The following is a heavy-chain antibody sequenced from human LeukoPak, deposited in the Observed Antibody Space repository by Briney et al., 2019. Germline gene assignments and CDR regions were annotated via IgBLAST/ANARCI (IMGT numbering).Heavy chain of an antibody. V-gene: IGHV3-53*01. CDR1: EFTVSSNY. Sequence: PGGSLRLSCAASEFTVSSNYMNWVRQAPGKGLEWVSVIYSGGSTYYADSVKGRFTISRDNSKNTLYLQMNSLRAEDTALYYCAKGGAADAGYYAMDFWGQGTTVTVSS. D-gene: IGHD6-13*01. CDR3: AKGGAADAGYYAMDF. CDR2: IYSGGST. J-gene: IGHJ6*02.